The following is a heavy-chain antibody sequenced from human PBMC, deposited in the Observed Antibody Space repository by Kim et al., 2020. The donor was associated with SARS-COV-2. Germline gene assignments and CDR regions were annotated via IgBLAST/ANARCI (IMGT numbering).Heavy chain of an antibody. CDR2: IYYSGST. D-gene: IGHD6-19*01. CDR3: ARSAGSGYVDY. Sequence: SETLSLTCTVSGGSVSSGSYYWSWIRQPPGKGLEWIGYIYYSGSTNYNPSLKSRVTISVDTSKNQFSLKLSSVTAADTAVYYCARSAGSGYVDYWGQGTLVTVSS. J-gene: IGHJ4*02. V-gene: IGHV4-61*01. CDR1: GGSVSSGSYY.